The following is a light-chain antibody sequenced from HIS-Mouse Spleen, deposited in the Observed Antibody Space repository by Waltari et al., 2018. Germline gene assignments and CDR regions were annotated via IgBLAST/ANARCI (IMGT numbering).Light chain of an antibody. CDR1: SRDVGGYKY. CDR3: SSYTSSSTWV. V-gene: IGLV2-14*03. CDR2: DVS. Sequence: QSALTQPASVSGSPGQPITISCTGTSRDVGGYKYVPWYQQPTGKAPKLMIYDVSTRPSGVSNRFSGSKSGNTASLTISGLQAEDEADYYCSSYTSSSTWVFGGGTKLTVL. J-gene: IGLJ3*02.